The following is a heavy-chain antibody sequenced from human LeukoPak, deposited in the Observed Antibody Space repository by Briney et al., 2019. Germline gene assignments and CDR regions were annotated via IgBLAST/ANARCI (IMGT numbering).Heavy chain of an antibody. J-gene: IGHJ6*02. CDR1: GFTFSSYS. V-gene: IGHV3-21*01. CDR2: ISSSSSYI. Sequence: GGALRLSCAASGFTFSSYSLNWVRPAPGEGLEWVSSISSSSSYIYYADSVKGRFTISRDNAKNSLYLQMNSLRAEDTAVYYCARIPWRYYGMDVWGQGTTVTVSS. CDR3: ARIPWRYYGMDV.